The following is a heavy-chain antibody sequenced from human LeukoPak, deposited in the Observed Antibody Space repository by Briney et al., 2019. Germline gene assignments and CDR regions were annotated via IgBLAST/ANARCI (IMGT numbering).Heavy chain of an antibody. D-gene: IGHD3-10*01. CDR1: GFTFSSYA. Sequence: GGSLRLSCAASGFTFSSYAMHWVRQAPGKGLEWVAVISYDGSNKYYADSVKGRFTISRDNSKNTLYLQMNSLRAEDTAVYYCARAPRYPFGESYYYYGMYVWGQGTTVTVSS. CDR3: ARAPRYPFGESYYYYGMYV. CDR2: ISYDGSNK. J-gene: IGHJ6*02. V-gene: IGHV3-30*04.